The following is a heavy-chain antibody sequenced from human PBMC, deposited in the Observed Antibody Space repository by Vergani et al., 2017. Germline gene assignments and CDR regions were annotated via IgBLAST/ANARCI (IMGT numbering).Heavy chain of an antibody. CDR1: GYTFTSYA. V-gene: IGHV1-3*01. CDR2: INAGNGNT. D-gene: IGHD1-26*01. Sequence: QVQLVQSGAEVKKPGASVKVSCKASGYTFTSYAMHWVRQAPGQRLEWMGWINAGNGNTKYSQKFQGRVTITRDTSASTAYMELSSLRSEDTAVYYCSGGSYRGHYFDYWGQGTLVTVSS. J-gene: IGHJ4*02. CDR3: SGGSYRGHYFDY.